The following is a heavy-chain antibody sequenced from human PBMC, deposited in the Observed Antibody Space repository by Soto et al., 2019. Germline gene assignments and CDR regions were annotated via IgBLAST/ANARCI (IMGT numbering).Heavy chain of an antibody. CDR2: IYYSGGT. CDR1: GGSISSSSYY. Sequence: SETLSLTCTVSGGSISSSSYYWGWIRQPPGKGLEWIGSIYYSGGTYYNPSLKSRVTISVDTSKNQFSLKLTSVTAADTAVYYCARSGLGTAMVNFDYWGQGTLVTVSS. CDR3: ARSGLGTAMVNFDY. D-gene: IGHD5-18*01. J-gene: IGHJ4*02. V-gene: IGHV4-39*07.